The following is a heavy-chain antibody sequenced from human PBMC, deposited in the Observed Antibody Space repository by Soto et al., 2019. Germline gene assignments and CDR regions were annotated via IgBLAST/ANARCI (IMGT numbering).Heavy chain of an antibody. CDR2: INHSGST. J-gene: IGHJ4*02. D-gene: IGHD2-8*02. CDR1: GGSFSGYY. Sequence: SSETLSLTCAVYGGSFSGYYWTWIRQPPGAGLEWIGEINHSGSTNYNPSLKSRVTISVDTSKNQFSLKLTSVTAADTAVYYCARDKITGLFDYWGQGTLVTVSS. V-gene: IGHV4-34*01. CDR3: ARDKITGLFDY.